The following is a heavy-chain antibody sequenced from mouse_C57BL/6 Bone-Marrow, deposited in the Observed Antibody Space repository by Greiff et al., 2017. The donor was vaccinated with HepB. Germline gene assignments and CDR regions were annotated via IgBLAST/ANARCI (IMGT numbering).Heavy chain of an antibody. Sequence: EVHLVGSGGGLVQPGESLKLSCESNEYEFPSHDMSWVRKTPEKRLELVAAINSDGGSTYYPDTMERRFIITRDNTKKTLYLQMSSLRSEDTALYYCARPSVVATVDYWGQGTTLTVSS. CDR2: INSDGGST. CDR3: ARPSVVATVDY. D-gene: IGHD1-1*01. J-gene: IGHJ2*01. V-gene: IGHV5-2*01. CDR1: EYEFPSHD.